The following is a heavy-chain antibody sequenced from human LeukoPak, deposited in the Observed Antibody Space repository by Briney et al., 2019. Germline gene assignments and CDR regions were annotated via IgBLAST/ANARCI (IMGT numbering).Heavy chain of an antibody. Sequence: GGSLRLSCAASGFTFSSYAMSWVRRAPGKGLEWVSAISGSGGSTYYADSVKGRFTISRDNSKNTLYLQMNSLRAEDTAVYYCAKDLDPDYDSSGYEFDYWGQGTLVTVSS. CDR1: GFTFSSYA. J-gene: IGHJ4*02. CDR2: ISGSGGST. D-gene: IGHD3-22*01. CDR3: AKDLDPDYDSSGYEFDY. V-gene: IGHV3-23*01.